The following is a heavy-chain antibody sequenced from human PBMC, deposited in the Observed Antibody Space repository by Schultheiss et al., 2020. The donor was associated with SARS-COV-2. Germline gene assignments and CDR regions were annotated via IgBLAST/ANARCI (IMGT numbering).Heavy chain of an antibody. J-gene: IGHJ6*02. CDR2: MNPNSGNT. CDR1: GYTFASYD. Sequence: ASVKVSCKASGYTFASYDINWVRQATGQGLEWMGWMNPNSGNTGYAQKFQGRVTITRDTSASTAYMELSSLRSEDTAVYYCARDRDRELDNYGMDVWGQGTTVTVSS. D-gene: IGHD5-24*01. CDR3: ARDRDRELDNYGMDV. V-gene: IGHV1-8*01.